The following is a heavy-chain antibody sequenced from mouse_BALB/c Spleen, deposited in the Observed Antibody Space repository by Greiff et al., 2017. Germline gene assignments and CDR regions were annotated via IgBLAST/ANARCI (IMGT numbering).Heavy chain of an antibody. CDR3: ARQGNSSMDY. CDR1: GFAFSRYW. CDR2: INPDSSTI. D-gene: IGHD2-1*01. J-gene: IGHJ4*01. V-gene: IGHV4-1*02. Sequence: EVKLMESGGGLVQPGGSLKLSCAASGFAFSRYWMSWVRQAPGKGLEWIGEINPDSSTINYTPSLKDKFIISRDNAKNTLYLQMSKVRSEDTALYYCARQGNSSMDYWGQGTSVTVSS.